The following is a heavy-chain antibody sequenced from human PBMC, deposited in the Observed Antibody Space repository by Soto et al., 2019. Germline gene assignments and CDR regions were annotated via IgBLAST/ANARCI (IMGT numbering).Heavy chain of an antibody. D-gene: IGHD3-22*01. CDR2: ISYDGSNK. CDR3: AREGGSGYSLYYFDY. J-gene: IGHJ4*02. Sequence: GGSLRLSCAASGFTFSSYAMHWVRQAPGKGLEWVAVISYDGSNKYYADSVKGRFTISRDNSKNTLYLQMNSLRAEDTAVYYCAREGGSGYSLYYFDYWGQGTLVTVSS. CDR1: GFTFSSYA. V-gene: IGHV3-30-3*01.